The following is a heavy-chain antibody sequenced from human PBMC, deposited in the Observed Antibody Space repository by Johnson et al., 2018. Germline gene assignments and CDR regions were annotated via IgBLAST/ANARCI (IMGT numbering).Heavy chain of an antibody. V-gene: IGHV3-33*06. CDR3: AKEKKRTNGSYNDYGMDV. J-gene: IGHJ6*02. Sequence: QVQLVESGGGVVQPGRSLRLSCAASGFTFSSYGMHWVRQAPGKGLEWVAVIWYGGIKTYYGAAVKGRFTISRDNSKNTVYREMNSLRAEETALYYFAKEKKRTNGSYNDYGMDVWGQGTTVTVSS. CDR2: IWYGGIKT. D-gene: IGHD1-14*01. CDR1: GFTFSSYG.